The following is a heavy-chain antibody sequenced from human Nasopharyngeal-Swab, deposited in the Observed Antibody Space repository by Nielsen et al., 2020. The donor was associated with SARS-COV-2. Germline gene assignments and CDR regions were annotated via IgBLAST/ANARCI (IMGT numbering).Heavy chain of an antibody. D-gene: IGHD2-2*01. CDR1: GGSFSSAGYF. Sequence: SETLSLTCTVSGGSFSSAGYFWTWIRQHPGKGLEWIGYIYYSGSTYYNPSLKSRVTISVDTSKNHFSLKLSSVTAADTAVYFCARSMYCSSTSCRYYFDCWGQGTLVTVSS. V-gene: IGHV4-31*03. CDR2: IYYSGST. J-gene: IGHJ4*02. CDR3: ARSMYCSSTSCRYYFDC.